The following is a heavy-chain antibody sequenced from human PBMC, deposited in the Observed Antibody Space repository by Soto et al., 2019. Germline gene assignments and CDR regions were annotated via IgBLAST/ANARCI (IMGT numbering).Heavy chain of an antibody. CDR3: VRDGTKTLRDWFDP. D-gene: IGHD1-1*01. CDR2: IYATGTT. V-gene: IGHV4-4*07. J-gene: IGHJ5*02. CDR1: GASISGYY. Sequence: SETLSVTCTVSGASISGYYWSWIRKSAGKGLEWIGRIYATGTTDYNPSLKSRVMMSVDTSKKQFSLKLRSVTAADTAVYYCVRDGTKTLRDWFDPWGQGISVTVSS.